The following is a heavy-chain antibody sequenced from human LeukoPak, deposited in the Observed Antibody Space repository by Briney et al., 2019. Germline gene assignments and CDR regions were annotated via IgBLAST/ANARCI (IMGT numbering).Heavy chain of an antibody. D-gene: IGHD3-10*01. V-gene: IGHV3-33*06. CDR3: AKDGSGTYSRFDY. Sequence: GGSLRLSCLGSGFNFTNYAMDWVRQAPGKGLEWVAVIWYDGTSKYYADSVKGRFTISRDNSKNTLYLQMNSLRVEDTAVYYCAKDGSGTYSRFDYWGQGTLVTVSS. CDR2: IWYDGTSK. CDR1: GFNFTNYA. J-gene: IGHJ4*02.